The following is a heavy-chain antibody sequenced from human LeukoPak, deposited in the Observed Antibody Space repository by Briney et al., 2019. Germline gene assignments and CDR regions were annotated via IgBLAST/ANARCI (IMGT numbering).Heavy chain of an antibody. J-gene: IGHJ1*01. D-gene: IGHD3-10*01. CDR2: FNPNTGGA. CDR3: ARSASGTAGLDFQH. V-gene: IGHV1-2*06. CDR1: GYTFSNYY. Sequence: ASVKASCKASGYTFSNYYLHWVRQAPGQGLEWMGRFNPNTGGANSAQNFQDRVTMTRDTSISTAYLELTRLKSDDTAVYYCARSASGTAGLDFQHWGQGTLVTVSS.